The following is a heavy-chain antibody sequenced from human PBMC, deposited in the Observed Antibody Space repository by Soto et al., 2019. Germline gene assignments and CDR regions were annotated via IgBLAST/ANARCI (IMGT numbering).Heavy chain of an antibody. Sequence: TSETLSLTCAVSGGSISSGGYSWSWIRQPPGKGLEWIGYIYHSGSTYYNPSLKSRVTISVDTSKNQFSLKLSSVTAADTVVYFCARAPRGNYGYPSSFDYWRQGTLVTVSS. J-gene: IGHJ4*02. D-gene: IGHD1-7*01. V-gene: IGHV4-30-2*01. CDR3: ARAPRGNYGYPSSFDY. CDR1: GGSISSGGYS. CDR2: IYHSGST.